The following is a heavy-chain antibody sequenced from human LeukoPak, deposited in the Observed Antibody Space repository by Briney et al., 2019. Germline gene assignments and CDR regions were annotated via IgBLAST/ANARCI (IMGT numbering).Heavy chain of an antibody. J-gene: IGHJ6*03. CDR2: IIPIFGTA. D-gene: IGHD3-9*01. Sequence: GASVKVSCKASGGTFSSYAISWVRQAPGQGLEWMGGIIPIFGTANYAQKFQGRVTITADESTSTAYMELSSLRSEDTAVYYCASSVMTGYHDLAYYYYMDVWGKGTTVTISS. V-gene: IGHV1-69*13. CDR1: GGTFSSYA. CDR3: ASSVMTGYHDLAYYYYMDV.